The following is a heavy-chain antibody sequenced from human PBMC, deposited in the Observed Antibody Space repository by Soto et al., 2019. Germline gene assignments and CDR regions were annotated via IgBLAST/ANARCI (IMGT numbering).Heavy chain of an antibody. CDR1: GYIFTGYH. J-gene: IGHJ4*02. CDR2: INPNSGGT. V-gene: IGHV1-2*02. CDR3: ARAGEMATAGSTTSPYRFDY. Sequence: GASVKVSCKASGYIFTGYHMHWVRQAPGQGLEWMGWINPNSGGTKYAQKFQGRVTMTRDTSISTAYMELSSLRSDDTAVYYCARAGEMATAGSTTSPYRFDYWGQGTLVTVSS. D-gene: IGHD5-12*01.